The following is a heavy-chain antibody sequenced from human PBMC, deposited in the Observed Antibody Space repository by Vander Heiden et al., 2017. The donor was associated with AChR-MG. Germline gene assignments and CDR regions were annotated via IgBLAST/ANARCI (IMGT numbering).Heavy chain of an antibody. CDR3: AKDLRYCSSTSCYPDFDY. D-gene: IGHD2-2*01. CDR1: GFTFSSYG. Sequence: QVQLVEPGGGVAQPGRSLRLSCAASGFTFSSYGVHWVRQAPGKGLEWVAVISYDGSNKYYADSVKGRFTISRDNSKNTLYLQMNSLRAEDTAVYYCAKDLRYCSSTSCYPDFDYWGQGTLVTVSS. CDR2: ISYDGSNK. J-gene: IGHJ4*02. V-gene: IGHV3-30*18.